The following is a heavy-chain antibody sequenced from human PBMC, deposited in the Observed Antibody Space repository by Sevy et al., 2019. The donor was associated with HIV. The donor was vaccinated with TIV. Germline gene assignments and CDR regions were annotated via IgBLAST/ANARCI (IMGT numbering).Heavy chain of an antibody. J-gene: IGHJ6*02. CDR2: IKEDGSEK. CDR1: EFTFNRYW. Sequence: GGSLRLSCAASEFTFNRYWMSWVRQAPGKGLEWVANIKEDGSEKYYVDSVKGRFTISRDNAKNSVSLQMNSLRAEDTAVYYCARDRWYSASYYYYYDGMDVWGQGTTVTVSS. V-gene: IGHV3-7*01. CDR3: ARDRWYSASYYYYYDGMDV. D-gene: IGHD6-6*01.